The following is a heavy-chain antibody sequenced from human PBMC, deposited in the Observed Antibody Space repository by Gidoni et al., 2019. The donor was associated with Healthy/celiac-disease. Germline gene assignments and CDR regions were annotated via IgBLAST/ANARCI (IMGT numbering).Heavy chain of an antibody. Sequence: QVQLQESGPGLVKPSQTLSLTCTVSGGSLSSGGYYWRWIRQQPGKGLEWIGYIYYSGSTYYTPSLKSRVTISIDTSKKQFSRKLSSVTGADTAVYYCARAGGEEYDRSGYYPAPFDYWGQGTLVTVSA. V-gene: IGHV4-31*03. J-gene: IGHJ4*02. CDR1: GGSLSSGGYY. CDR2: IYYSGST. D-gene: IGHD3-22*01. CDR3: ARAGGEEYDRSGYYPAPFDY.